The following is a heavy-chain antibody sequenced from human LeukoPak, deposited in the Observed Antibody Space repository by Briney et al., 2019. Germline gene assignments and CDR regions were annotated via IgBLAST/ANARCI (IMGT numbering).Heavy chain of an antibody. CDR2: INHSGST. J-gene: IGHJ5*02. V-gene: IGHV4-34*01. CDR1: GGSFSGYY. D-gene: IGHD6-19*01. Sequence: SETLSLTXAVYGGSFSGYYWSWIRQPPGKGLEWIGEINHSGSTNYNPSLKSRVTISVDTSKNQFSLKLSSVAAADTAVYYCARAGWGRGGFDPWGQGTLVTVSS. CDR3: ARAGWGRGGFDP.